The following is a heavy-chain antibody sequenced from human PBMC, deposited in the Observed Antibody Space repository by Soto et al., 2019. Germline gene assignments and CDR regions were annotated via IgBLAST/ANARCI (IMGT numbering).Heavy chain of an antibody. CDR1: GFTFSSYS. CDR3: ARDRITMVRGVMVYYGMDV. V-gene: IGHV3-48*02. J-gene: IGHJ6*02. CDR2: IRSSSSTI. Sequence: EVQLVESGGGLVQPGGSLRLSCAAYGFTFSSYSMNWVRQAPGKGLEWVSYIRSSSSTIYYADSVKVRITISRDNAKNALYLQMNSLRDEDTAVYYCARDRITMVRGVMVYYGMDVGGQGTTVTVSS. D-gene: IGHD3-10*01.